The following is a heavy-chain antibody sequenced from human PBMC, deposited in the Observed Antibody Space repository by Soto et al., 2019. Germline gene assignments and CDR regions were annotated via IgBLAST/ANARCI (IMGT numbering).Heavy chain of an antibody. CDR3: ARGPKGSSGGKAFDI. V-gene: IGHV4-30-2*01. CDR2: IYHSGST. Sequence: QLQLQESGSGLVKPSQTLSLTCAVSGGSISSGGYSWSWIRQPPGKGLEWIGYIYHSGSTYYNPSLKSRVTIAVDRAKNQFSLKRSSVTAADTAVYYCARGPKGSSGGKAFDIWGQGTMVTVSS. D-gene: IGHD2-15*01. J-gene: IGHJ3*02. CDR1: GGSISSGGYS.